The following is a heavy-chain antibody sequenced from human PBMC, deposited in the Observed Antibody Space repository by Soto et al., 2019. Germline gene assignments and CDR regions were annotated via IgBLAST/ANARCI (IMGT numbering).Heavy chain of an antibody. CDR3: ARTCGGRGYFDS. J-gene: IGHJ4*02. Sequence: SETLSLTCSVSGGSITTGICYWSWIRQNAGEGLEWIGSIFPSGRSHFNPSVKSRSQLFVDTSKNQFSLRLDSVTAADTALYRCARTCGGRGYFDSWGLGTLVTVSS. CDR2: IFPSGRS. CDR1: GGSITTGICY. D-gene: IGHD2-21*01. V-gene: IGHV4-31*03.